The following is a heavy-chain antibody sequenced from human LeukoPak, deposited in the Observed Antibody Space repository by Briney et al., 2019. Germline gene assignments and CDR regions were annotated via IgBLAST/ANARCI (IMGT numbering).Heavy chain of an antibody. Sequence: GGSLRLSCAASGFTFSSYGMHWVRQAPGKGLEWVAIISYDGSNKYYADSVKGRFTISRDNSKNTLFLQMNSLRTEDTAVYYCANDRYSTHNWFDPWGQGTLVTVSS. D-gene: IGHD5-12*01. V-gene: IGHV3-30*18. CDR3: ANDRYSTHNWFDP. CDR1: GFTFSSYG. CDR2: ISYDGSNK. J-gene: IGHJ5*02.